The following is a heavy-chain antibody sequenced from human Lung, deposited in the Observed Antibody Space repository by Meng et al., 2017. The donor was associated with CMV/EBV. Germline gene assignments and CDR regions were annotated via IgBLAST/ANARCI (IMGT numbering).Heavy chain of an antibody. CDR3: AKDKGVRYLEWFSV. V-gene: IGHV3-30*02. D-gene: IGHD3-3*01. CDR2: IWSDGSAT. J-gene: IGHJ4*02. CDR1: GLTFSNHG. Sequence: GGPLRLSCTASGLTFSNHGMHWVRQAPGKGLEWVAFIWSDGSATYYADSVRGRFTISRDNSKNTVYLQMNSLRTEDTAVYSCAKDKGVRYLEWFSVRGQKTXVTVSS.